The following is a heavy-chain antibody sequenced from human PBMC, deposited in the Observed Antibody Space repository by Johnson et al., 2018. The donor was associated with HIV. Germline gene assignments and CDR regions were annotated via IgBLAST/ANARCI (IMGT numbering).Heavy chain of an antibody. D-gene: IGHD3-10*01. Sequence: VQLVESGGGLVQPGGSLRLSCAASGFTVSSNYMYWVRQAPGKGLEWVSVIYSGGTTYYADSVTGRFIISRDISRNTVFLQMNSLGAEDTAVYYCARDREVVRGGRAFDIWGQGTMVAVSS. V-gene: IGHV3-66*01. CDR2: IYSGGTT. CDR1: GFTVSSNY. J-gene: IGHJ3*02. CDR3: ARDREVVRGGRAFDI.